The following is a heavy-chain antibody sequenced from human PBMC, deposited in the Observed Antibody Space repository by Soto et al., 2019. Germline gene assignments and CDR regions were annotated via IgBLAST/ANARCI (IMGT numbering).Heavy chain of an antibody. J-gene: IGHJ4*02. D-gene: IGHD1-1*01. CDR3: ARDRTGTTTFDY. CDR2: IIPILGIA. Sequence: QVQLVQSGAEVKKPGSSVRVSCKASGGTFSSYTISWVRQAPGQGLEWMGRIIPILGIANYAQKFQARVTITADKSTSTDYMELSSLRSEDTAVYYCARDRTGTTTFDYWGQGTLVTVSS. V-gene: IGHV1-69*08. CDR1: GGTFSSYT.